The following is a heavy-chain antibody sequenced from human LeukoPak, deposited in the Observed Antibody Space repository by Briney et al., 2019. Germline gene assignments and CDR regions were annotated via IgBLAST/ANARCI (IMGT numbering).Heavy chain of an antibody. Sequence: SVTVSCKASGGTFSSYAISWVRQAPGQGLEWMGGIIPIFGTANYAQKFQGRVTITADEPTSTAYMELGSLRSEDTAVYYCARASLVVPAAIPLGMDVWGQGTTVTVSS. CDR2: IIPIFGTA. V-gene: IGHV1-69*01. D-gene: IGHD2-2*02. CDR1: GGTFSSYA. J-gene: IGHJ6*02. CDR3: ARASLVVPAAIPLGMDV.